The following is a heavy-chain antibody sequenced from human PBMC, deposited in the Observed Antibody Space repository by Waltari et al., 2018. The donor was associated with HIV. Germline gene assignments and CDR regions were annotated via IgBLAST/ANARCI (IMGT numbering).Heavy chain of an antibody. Sequence: QVQLQESGPGLVKPSETPSLTCHVSGDSVISDVYYWTWLRQPPGKTLEWIGYIFYNGCFFYGARTSYSPSLKSRVAISVDTSRNQFSLKLDSVTAADTAVYFCVRQYMFGVTWYFDLWGRGTLVTVSS. J-gene: IGHJ2*01. CDR1: GDSVISDVYY. V-gene: IGHV4-61*08. D-gene: IGHD3-10*02. CDR2: IFYNGCFFYGART. CDR3: VRQYMFGVTWYFDL.